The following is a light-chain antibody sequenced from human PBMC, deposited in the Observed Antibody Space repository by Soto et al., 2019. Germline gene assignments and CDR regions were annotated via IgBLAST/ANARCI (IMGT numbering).Light chain of an antibody. CDR1: QSIRTS. J-gene: IGKJ5*01. CDR3: QQRNVWPPIT. Sequence: EVGLTQSPATLSLSRRERAALSCLASQSIRTSLAWYQQKPGQAPRLVIFGASNRANGVPARFGGSGSGTDFTLTINSLEPEDFAVYYCQQRNVWPPITFGQGTRLEIK. CDR2: GAS. V-gene: IGKV3-11*01.